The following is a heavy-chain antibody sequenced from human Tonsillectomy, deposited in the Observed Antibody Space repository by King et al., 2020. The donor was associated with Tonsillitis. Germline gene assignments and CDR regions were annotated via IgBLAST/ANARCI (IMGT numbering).Heavy chain of an antibody. J-gene: IGHJ4*02. V-gene: IGHV5-51*01. D-gene: IGHD2-2*01. CDR1: GYSFTTYW. CDR2: IHPGDPET. Sequence: QLVQSGAEVKKPGESLKISCKTSGYSFTTYWLAWVRQMPGKGLEWMGIIHPGDPETRYSPSFQGQVTISADKSISTAYLQWSSRKASDTAMYYCARVEDIVVDPAAPLDFWGQGTLVTVSS. CDR3: ARVEDIVVDPAAPLDF.